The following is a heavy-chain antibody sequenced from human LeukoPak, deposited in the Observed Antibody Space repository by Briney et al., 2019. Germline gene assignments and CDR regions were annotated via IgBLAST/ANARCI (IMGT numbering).Heavy chain of an antibody. J-gene: IGHJ4*02. V-gene: IGHV1-46*01. D-gene: IGHD4-17*01. CDR2: INPSGGST. CDR3: ARAGGYGDYLVPGDY. CDR1: GYTFTSYY. Sequence: ASVKVSCKASGYTFTSYYMHWVRQAPGQGLEWMRIINPSGGSTSYAQKFQGRVTMTRDTSTSTVYMELSSLRSEDTAVYYCARAGGYGDYLVPGDYWGQGTLVTVSS.